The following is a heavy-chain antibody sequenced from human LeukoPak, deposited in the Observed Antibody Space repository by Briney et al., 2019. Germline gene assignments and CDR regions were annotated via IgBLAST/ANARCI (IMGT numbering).Heavy chain of an antibody. Sequence: GGSLRLSCATSGFTFNNNAMSWVRQAPGKGLEVVSAINGGGDATEYADAVKGRFTISRYNSKNTLYLQMNSLSPDDTAVYYCARCTASCYANAFDVWGQGTLLTVSS. V-gene: IGHV3-23*01. CDR2: INGGGDAT. D-gene: IGHD2-2*01. J-gene: IGHJ3*01. CDR1: GFTFNNNA. CDR3: ARCTASCYANAFDV.